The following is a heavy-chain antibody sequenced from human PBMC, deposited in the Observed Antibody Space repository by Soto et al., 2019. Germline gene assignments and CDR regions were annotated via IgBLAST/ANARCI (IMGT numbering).Heavy chain of an antibody. CDR1: GGSISSGGYS. CDR3: AGSGDYHHRVIDF. D-gene: IGHD2-15*01. CDR2: IYHRGST. Sequence: SETLSLTCAVSGGSISSGGYSWSWIRQPPGKGLEWIGYIYHRGSTYYNPSLKSRVTISVDRSKNQFSLKLSSVTAAGTAVYYFAGSGDYHHRVIDFSGQRSSDTGSS. V-gene: IGHV4-30-2*01. J-gene: IGHJ6*02.